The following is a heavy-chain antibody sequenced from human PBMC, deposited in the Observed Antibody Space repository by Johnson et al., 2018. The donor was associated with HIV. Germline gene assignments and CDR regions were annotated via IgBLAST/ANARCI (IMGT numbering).Heavy chain of an antibody. CDR2: IYSGGST. D-gene: IGHD6-6*01. V-gene: IGHV3-66*01. Sequence: VQLEESGGGLVQPGGSLRLSCAASGITVSSNYMSWVRQAPGKGLEWVSVIYSGGSTYYADSVKGRFTISRDNSKNTLYLQMNSLRAEDTAVYYCARASSIAAWGADAFDIWGQGTMVTVSS. CDR3: ARASSIAAWGADAFDI. J-gene: IGHJ3*02. CDR1: GITVSSNY.